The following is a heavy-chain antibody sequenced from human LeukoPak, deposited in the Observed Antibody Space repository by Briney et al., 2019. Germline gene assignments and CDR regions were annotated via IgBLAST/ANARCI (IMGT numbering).Heavy chain of an antibody. D-gene: IGHD1-26*01. CDR3: ARVNLRGSQYNWFDP. CDR1: GGTLNSHS. V-gene: IGHV1-69*08. Sequence: ASVKVSCKASGGTLNSHSFSWVRQAPGQGLEWMGRITPIIDSAKYAQNFQDRVSITADKSTTTVYMELSSLRSEDTAVYFCARVNLRGSQYNWFDPWGQGILVTVSS. CDR2: ITPIIDSA. J-gene: IGHJ5*02.